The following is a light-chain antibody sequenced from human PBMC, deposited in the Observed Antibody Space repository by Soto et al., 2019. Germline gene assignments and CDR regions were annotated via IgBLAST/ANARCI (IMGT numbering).Light chain of an antibody. CDR3: QQYNSYSPRT. V-gene: IGKV1-5*03. CDR2: KAS. CDR1: QTISSW. J-gene: IGKJ1*01. Sequence: DIQMTQSPSSLSGSVGDRATITCRASQTISSWLAWYQQKPGKAPKLLIYKASTLKSGVPSRFSGSASGTDFTLTISSLQPYDFATYYCQQYNSYSPRTFGQGTKV.